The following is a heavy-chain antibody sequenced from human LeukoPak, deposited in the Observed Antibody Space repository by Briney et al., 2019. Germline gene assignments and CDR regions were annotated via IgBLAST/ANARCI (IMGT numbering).Heavy chain of an antibody. CDR1: GGSISSGDYY. J-gene: IGHJ5*02. CDR3: ARVPYYYDSSGYYYPSWFDP. V-gene: IGHV4-30-4*01. D-gene: IGHD3-22*01. CDR2: IYYSGST. Sequence: PSETLSLTCTVSGGSISSGDYYWSWIRQPPGKGLEWIGYIYYSGSTYYNPSLKSRVTISVDTSKNQFSLKLSSVTAADTAVYYCARVPYYYDSSGYYYPSWFDPWGQGTLVTVSS.